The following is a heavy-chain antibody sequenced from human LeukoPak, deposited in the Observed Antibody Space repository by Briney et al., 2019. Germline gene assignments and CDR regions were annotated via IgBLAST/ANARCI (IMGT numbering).Heavy chain of an antibody. Sequence: GGSLRLSCAASGFTFSSYWMSWVRQAPGKGLEWVANIKQDGSEKYYVDSVKGRFTISRGNAKNSLYLQMNSLRAEDTAVYYCARMVQLERRRAFDIWGQGTMVTVSS. V-gene: IGHV3-7*01. D-gene: IGHD1-1*01. CDR3: ARMVQLERRRAFDI. CDR1: GFTFSSYW. CDR2: IKQDGSEK. J-gene: IGHJ3*02.